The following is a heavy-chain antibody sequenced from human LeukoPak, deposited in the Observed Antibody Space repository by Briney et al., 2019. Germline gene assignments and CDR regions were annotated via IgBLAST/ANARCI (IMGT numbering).Heavy chain of an antibody. CDR3: ARHTPYYDILTGYWGVYYYYMDV. V-gene: IGHV5-51*01. D-gene: IGHD3-9*01. CDR1: GYTFTDYW. J-gene: IGHJ6*03. Sequence: GESLKISCKASGYTFTDYWIGWVRQMPGKGLEWMGIIYPGDSDTRYSPSFQGQVTISADKSISTAYLQWSSLKASDTAMYYCARHTPYYDILTGYWGVYYYYMDVWGKGTTVTVSS. CDR2: IYPGDSDT.